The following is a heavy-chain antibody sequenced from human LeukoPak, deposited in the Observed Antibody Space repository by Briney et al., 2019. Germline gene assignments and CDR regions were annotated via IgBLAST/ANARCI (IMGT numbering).Heavy chain of an antibody. Sequence: GGSLRLSCAASGFTFSDHYMDWVRQAPGKGLEWVGRIRKKTNSYSTEYVASVKGRFTISRDDSKNSLYLEMNSLKTEDTAVYYCARGTAAGNPDAMDVWGQGATVTVSS. D-gene: IGHD6-13*01. CDR3: ARGTAAGNPDAMDV. CDR2: IRKKTNSYST. V-gene: IGHV3-72*01. J-gene: IGHJ6*02. CDR1: GFTFSDHY.